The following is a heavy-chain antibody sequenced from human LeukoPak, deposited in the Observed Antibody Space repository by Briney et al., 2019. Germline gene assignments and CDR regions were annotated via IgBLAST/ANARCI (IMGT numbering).Heavy chain of an antibody. CDR3: AREDAGVGDLLMED. Sequence: SETLSLTCSVSGGSIRSNSDYWGWIRQPPGKGLEWIGNIFYSGSTYYNPSLKSRVTISLDTSKNQFFLNLNSVTAADTAVYYCAREDAGVGDLLMEDWGQGTLVIVSS. CDR1: GGSIRSNSDY. CDR2: IFYSGST. J-gene: IGHJ4*02. V-gene: IGHV4-39*07. D-gene: IGHD3-10*01.